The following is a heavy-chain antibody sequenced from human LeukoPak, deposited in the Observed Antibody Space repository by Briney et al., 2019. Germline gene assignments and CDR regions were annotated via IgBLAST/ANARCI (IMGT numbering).Heavy chain of an antibody. J-gene: IGHJ5*02. D-gene: IGHD2-15*01. CDR3: ARRPPTPRRRYCSGGSCYSGWFDP. CDR2: INHSGST. Sequence: SETLSLTCAVYGGSFSGYYWSWIRQPPGKGLEWIGEINHSGSTNYSPSLKSRVTISVDTSKNQFSLKLSSVTAADTAVYYCARRPPTPRRRYCSGGSCYSGWFDPWGQGTLVTVSS. V-gene: IGHV4-34*01. CDR1: GGSFSGYY.